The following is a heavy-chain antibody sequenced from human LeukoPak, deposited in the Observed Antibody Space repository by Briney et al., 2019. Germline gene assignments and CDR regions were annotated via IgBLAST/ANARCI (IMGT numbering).Heavy chain of an antibody. J-gene: IGHJ4*01. Sequence: ASVKVSCKASGYTFTSYGISWVRQAPGQGLEWMGWINPNGGDTDYAQKFQGWVTMTRDTSISTAYMELSRLTSDDTAVYFCARDSSGWAPKFDYWGQGTLVTVSS. CDR1: GYTFTSYG. CDR3: ARDSSGWAPKFDY. CDR2: INPNGGDT. V-gene: IGHV1-2*04. D-gene: IGHD6-19*01.